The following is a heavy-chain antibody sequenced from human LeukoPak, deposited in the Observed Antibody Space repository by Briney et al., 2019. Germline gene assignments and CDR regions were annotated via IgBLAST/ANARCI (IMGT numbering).Heavy chain of an antibody. J-gene: IGHJ4*02. CDR2: MNPNNGNT. D-gene: IGHD3-3*01. Sequence: ASVKVSCKASGYTFSTCDINWVRHAPGQGLEWMGWMNPNNGNTGYAKKFQGRVTITRDTSISTAYMELSSLTSEDTAVYYCARGPLTSGVRYFDYWGQGTLVTVSS. V-gene: IGHV1-8*03. CDR1: GYTFSTCD. CDR3: ARGPLTSGVRYFDY.